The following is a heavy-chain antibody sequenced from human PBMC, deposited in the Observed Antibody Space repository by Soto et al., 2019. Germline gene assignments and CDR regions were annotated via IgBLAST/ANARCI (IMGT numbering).Heavy chain of an antibody. CDR1: GFTFSSYG. D-gene: IGHD2-2*01. Sequence: QVQLVESGGGVVQPGRSLRLSCAASGFTFSSYGMHWVRQAPGKGLEWVAVIWYDGSNKYYADSVKGRFTISRDNSKNTLYLQMNSLRAEDTALYYCARAGPAPRGYYYYGMDVWGQGTTVTVSS. CDR2: IWYDGSNK. CDR3: ARAGPAPRGYYYYGMDV. V-gene: IGHV3-33*01. J-gene: IGHJ6*02.